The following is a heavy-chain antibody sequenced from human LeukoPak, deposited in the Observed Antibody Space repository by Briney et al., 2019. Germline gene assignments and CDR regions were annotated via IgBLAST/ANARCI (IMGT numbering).Heavy chain of an antibody. Sequence: ASVKVSFTTSVYTFTDYYIHCVRQAPGQGLEWMGWINPNSRETNSAQRFQGRVTMTGDTSISTAYMELSRLTSDDTAVYYCARDRAYCKTERGFDYWGQGTLVTVSS. CDR2: INPNSRET. J-gene: IGHJ4*02. V-gene: IGHV1-2*02. CDR1: VYTFTDYY. CDR3: ARDRAYCKTERGFDY. D-gene: IGHD1-14*01.